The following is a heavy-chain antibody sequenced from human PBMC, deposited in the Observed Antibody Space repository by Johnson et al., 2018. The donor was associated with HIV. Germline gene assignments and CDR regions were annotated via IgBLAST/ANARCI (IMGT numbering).Heavy chain of an antibody. D-gene: IGHD4-17*01. J-gene: IGHJ3*02. Sequence: QVQLVESGGGVVQPGRSLRLSCEASGFTFSSYGMHWVRQAPGKGLEWVAVIWYDGSNKYYADSVKGRFTISRDNSKNTLYLQMNSLRAEDTAVYYCASRYGDYGLGAFDIWGQGTMVTVSS. CDR3: ASRYGDYGLGAFDI. CDR1: GFTFSSYG. V-gene: IGHV3-33*01. CDR2: IWYDGSNK.